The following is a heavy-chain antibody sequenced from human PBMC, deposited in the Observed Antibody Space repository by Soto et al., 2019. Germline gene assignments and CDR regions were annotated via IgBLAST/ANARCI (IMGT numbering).Heavy chain of an antibody. V-gene: IGHV4-31*03. CDR3: ARGDRQSGYSSSWVFDY. CDR2: IYYSGST. J-gene: IGHJ4*02. Sequence: QVQLQESGPGLVKPSQTLSLICTVSGGSINSGGYYWNWIRQHPGKGLEWIGYIYYSGSTYYNPFLTSRVTISADTSENQFSLKLSSVTAADTAVYFCARGDRQSGYSSSWVFDYWGQGTLVNVSS. D-gene: IGHD6-13*01. CDR1: GGSINSGGYY.